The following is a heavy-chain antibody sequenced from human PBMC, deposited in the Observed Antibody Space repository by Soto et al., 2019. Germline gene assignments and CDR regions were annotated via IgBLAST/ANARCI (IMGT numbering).Heavy chain of an antibody. CDR1: GFTFSSYG. CDR3: ARDGVAHCSSTSCYWYFDL. J-gene: IGHJ2*01. Sequence: QVQLVESGGGVVQPGRSLRLSCAASGFTFSSYGMHWVRQAPGKGLEWVAVIWYDGSNKYYADSVKGRFTISRDNSKNTLYLQMNSLRAKDTAVYYCARDGVAHCSSTSCYWYFDLWGRGTLVTVSS. CDR2: IWYDGSNK. V-gene: IGHV3-33*01. D-gene: IGHD2-2*01.